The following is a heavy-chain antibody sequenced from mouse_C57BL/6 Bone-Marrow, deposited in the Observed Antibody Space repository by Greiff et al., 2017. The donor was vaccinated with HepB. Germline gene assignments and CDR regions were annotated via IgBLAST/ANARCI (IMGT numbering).Heavy chain of an antibody. CDR1: GYTFTSYW. J-gene: IGHJ2*01. CDR3: AREDYYYGSPFDY. D-gene: IGHD1-1*01. V-gene: IGHV1-59*01. Sequence: QVQLQQPGAELVRPGTSVKLSCKASGYTFTSYWMHWVKQRPGQGLEWIGVIDPSDSYTNYTQKFKGKATLTVDTSSSTAYMQLSSLTSEDSAVYYCAREDYYYGSPFDYWGQGTTLTVSS. CDR2: IDPSDSYT.